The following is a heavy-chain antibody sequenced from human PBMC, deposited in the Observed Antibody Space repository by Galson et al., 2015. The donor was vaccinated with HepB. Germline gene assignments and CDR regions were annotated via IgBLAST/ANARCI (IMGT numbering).Heavy chain of an antibody. Sequence: SVKVSCKASGYTFTSYYMHWVRQAPGQGLEWMGIINPSGGSTSYAQKFQGRVTMTRDTSTSTVYMELSSLRFEDTAVYYCARDGTQNHFDCSSTSCYTPPGGYGMDVWGQGTTVTVSS. J-gene: IGHJ6*02. CDR2: INPSGGST. CDR3: ARDGTQNHFDCSSTSCYTPPGGYGMDV. V-gene: IGHV1-46*01. D-gene: IGHD2-2*02. CDR1: GYTFTSYY.